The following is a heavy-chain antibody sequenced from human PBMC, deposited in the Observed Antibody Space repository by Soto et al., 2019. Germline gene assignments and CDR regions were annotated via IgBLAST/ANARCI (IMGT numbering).Heavy chain of an antibody. CDR3: VRGGYWYDSSGPDAFDI. CDR2: ISYDGSNK. CDR1: GFTFSSYA. V-gene: IGHV3-30-3*01. J-gene: IGHJ3*02. D-gene: IGHD3-22*01. Sequence: QVQLVESGGGVVQPGRSLRLSCAASGFTFSSYAMHWVRQAPGKGLEWVAVISYDGSNKYYADSVKGRFTISRDNSKNTLYLQMNSLRAEDTAVYYCVRGGYWYDSSGPDAFDIWGQGTMVTVSS.